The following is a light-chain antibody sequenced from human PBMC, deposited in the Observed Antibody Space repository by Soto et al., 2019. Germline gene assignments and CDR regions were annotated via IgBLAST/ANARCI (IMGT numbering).Light chain of an antibody. J-gene: IGKJ1*01. Sequence: EIVLTQSPCTLSLSPGERATLSCRASQSVSGSHLAWYQQKPGQAPRLLIYGASSRATGIPDRFSGSGSGTDFTLTISRLEPEDFAVYYCQQYGSSPPITFGQGTKVDIK. V-gene: IGKV3-20*01. CDR2: GAS. CDR1: QSVSGSH. CDR3: QQYGSSPPIT.